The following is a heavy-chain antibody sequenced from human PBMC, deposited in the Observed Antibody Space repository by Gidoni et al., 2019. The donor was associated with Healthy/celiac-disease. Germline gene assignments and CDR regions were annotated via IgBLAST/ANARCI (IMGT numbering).Heavy chain of an antibody. D-gene: IGHD3-9*01. J-gene: IGHJ4*02. V-gene: IGHV3-11*05. Sequence: QVQLVESGGGLVKPGGSLLLSCSASGFTFSDYYMSWIRQGPGKGLEWVSYISRSSSYTKYADSVKGRFTISRDNAKNSLYLQMNSLRGEDTAVYYWARVEVLRYFDWWGQGTRVTVSS. CDR2: ISRSSSYT. CDR3: ARVEVLRYFDW. CDR1: GFTFSDYY.